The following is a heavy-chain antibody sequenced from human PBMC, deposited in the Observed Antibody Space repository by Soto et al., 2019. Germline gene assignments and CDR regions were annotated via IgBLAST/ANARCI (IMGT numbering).Heavy chain of an antibody. CDR1: GASINNYY. V-gene: IGHV4-59*01. J-gene: IGHJ4*02. Sequence: SLTCSVSGASINNYYWSWIRQPPGKGLEWIGFVYYTGSTSTKYNPSLQSRVAMSVDSSKNQFSLKLTSMTAADTAIYYCAKYRRTDAEGYRLDFWGQGTLVTVSS. CDR2: VYYTGST. D-gene: IGHD5-12*01. CDR3: AKYRRTDAEGYRLDF.